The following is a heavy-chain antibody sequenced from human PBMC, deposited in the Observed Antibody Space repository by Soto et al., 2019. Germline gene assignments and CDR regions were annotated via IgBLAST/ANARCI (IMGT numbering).Heavy chain of an antibody. CDR1: GFTFSSYG. CDR2: ISYDGSNK. CDR3: AKDTYYDFWSGPDY. D-gene: IGHD3-3*01. V-gene: IGHV3-30*18. J-gene: IGHJ4*02. Sequence: PGGSLRLSCAASGFTFSSYGMHWVRQAPGKGLEWVAVISYDGSNKYYADSVKGRFTISRDNSKNTLYLQMNSLRAEDTAVYYCAKDTYYDFWSGPDYWGQGTLVTVSS.